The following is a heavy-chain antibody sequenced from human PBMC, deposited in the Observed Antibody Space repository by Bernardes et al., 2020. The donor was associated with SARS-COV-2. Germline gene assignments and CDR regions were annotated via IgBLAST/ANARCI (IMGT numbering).Heavy chain of an antibody. Sequence: SLKVCCAASGFTFSSDAMSWVRPSPGHGLEWVYTIPFSGDAPSYADSVKGRFTISRDNSKNTLYLQMNSLRAEDTAVYYCAKDYSVIGQAVYYYGLDVWGQGTTVTVSS. D-gene: IGHD4-4*01. V-gene: IGHV3-23*01. CDR2: IPFSGDAP. CDR3: AKDYSVIGQAVYYYGLDV. CDR1: GFTFSSDA. J-gene: IGHJ6*02.